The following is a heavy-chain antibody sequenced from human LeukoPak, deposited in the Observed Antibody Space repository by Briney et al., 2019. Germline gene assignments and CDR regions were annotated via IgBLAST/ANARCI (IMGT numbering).Heavy chain of an antibody. D-gene: IGHD3-16*02. J-gene: IGHJ4*02. CDR3: ARVGKLRLGELSLPVDY. V-gene: IGHV3-48*01. Sequence: PGGSLRLSCAASGFTLRSYTMSWVRQAPGKGLEWVSYISGTSSTIYYADSVKGRFTISRDNAKNSLYLQMNSLRAEDTAVYYCARVGKLRLGELSLPVDYWGQGTLVTVPS. CDR2: ISGTSSTI. CDR1: GFTLRSYT.